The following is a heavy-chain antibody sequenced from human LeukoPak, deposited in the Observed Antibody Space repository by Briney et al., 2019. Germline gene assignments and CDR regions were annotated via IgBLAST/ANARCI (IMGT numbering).Heavy chain of an antibody. Sequence: GGSLRLSCAASGFTFSSYAMSWVRQAPGKGLEWVSAVSGTSGNTYYADSVQGRFTISRDNSKNTLYLQMNSLSPEDTALYYCATSSDVTMVRGAIEYWGQGTLVTVSS. V-gene: IGHV3-23*01. D-gene: IGHD3-10*01. CDR3: ATSSDVTMVRGAIEY. CDR1: GFTFSSYA. J-gene: IGHJ4*02. CDR2: VSGTSGNT.